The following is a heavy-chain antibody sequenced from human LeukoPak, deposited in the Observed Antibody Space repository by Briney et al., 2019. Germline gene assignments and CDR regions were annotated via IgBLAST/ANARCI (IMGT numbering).Heavy chain of an antibody. D-gene: IGHD2-2*01. CDR3: AKSGRGVLPASYFDY. J-gene: IGHJ4*02. CDR2: ISYDGSNK. CDR1: GFTFSTYG. Sequence: GGSLRLSCAASGFTFSTYGMHWVRQAPGKGLEWVALISYDGSNKYYADSVKGRFAVSRDNSKNTLFRQMNSLRAEDTAVYFWAKSGRGVLPASYFDYWGQGPLVSASS. V-gene: IGHV3-30*18.